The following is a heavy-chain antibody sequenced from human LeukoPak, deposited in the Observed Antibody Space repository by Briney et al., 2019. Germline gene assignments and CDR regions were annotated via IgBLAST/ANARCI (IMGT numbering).Heavy chain of an antibody. V-gene: IGHV3-48*04. D-gene: IGHD4-11*01. CDR3: ARDYPGPTGFGMDV. Sequence: GGFLRLSCAVSGVTVSSDYMSWVRQAPGRGLEWLSYITSGSRTIYDADSVKGRFTISRDNAKKLLYLQMNGLRVEDSAVYYCARDYPGPTGFGMDVWGQGTTVIVSS. J-gene: IGHJ6*02. CDR1: GVTVSSDY. CDR2: ITSGSRTI.